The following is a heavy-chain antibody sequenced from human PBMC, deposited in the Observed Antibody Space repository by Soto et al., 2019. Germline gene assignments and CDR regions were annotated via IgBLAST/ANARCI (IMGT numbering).Heavy chain of an antibody. Sequence: ASVKVSCKASGYTFTSYAMHWVRQALGQRLEWMGWINAGNGNTKYSQKFQDRVTITRDTSASTAYMELSSLRSEDTAVYYCAKQLELREYGMDVWGQGTTVTVSS. CDR1: GYTFTSYA. V-gene: IGHV1-3*01. J-gene: IGHJ6*02. D-gene: IGHD1-1*01. CDR2: INAGNGNT. CDR3: AKQLELREYGMDV.